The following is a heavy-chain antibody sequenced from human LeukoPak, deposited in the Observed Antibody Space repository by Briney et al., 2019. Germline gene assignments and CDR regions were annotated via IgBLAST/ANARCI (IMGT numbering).Heavy chain of an antibody. V-gene: IGHV3-30*02. J-gene: IGHJ4*02. CDR3: AKENTRDGYRHFHY. Sequence: PGGSLRLSCTASGFTFSSYGMQLVRQAPGKGLEWVACIRYDENTKYYADSVKGRFTVSRDNSENTLFLQMNSLSPEDTAVYYCAKENTRDGYRHFHYWGQGTLVIVSS. CDR2: IRYDENTK. D-gene: IGHD5-24*01. CDR1: GFTFSSYG.